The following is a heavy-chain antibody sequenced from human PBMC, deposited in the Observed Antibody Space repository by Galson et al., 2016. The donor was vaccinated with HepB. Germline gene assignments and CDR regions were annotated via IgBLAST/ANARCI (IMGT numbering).Heavy chain of an antibody. CDR2: INGDGSIX. Sequence: SLRLSCAASGFTFSSHWIHWVRQGPGKGLVWVSRINGDGSIXXYADSVKGRFTISRDNAKNTLYLQKNSLRAADTAVYYCVRGTVDKPGLDVWGQGTLVTVSS. D-gene: IGHD1-1*01. CDR3: VRGTVDKPGLDV. J-gene: IGHJ4*02. V-gene: IGHV3-74*01. CDR1: GFTFSSHW.